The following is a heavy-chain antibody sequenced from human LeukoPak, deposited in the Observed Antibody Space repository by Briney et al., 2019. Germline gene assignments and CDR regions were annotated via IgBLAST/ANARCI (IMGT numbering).Heavy chain of an antibody. CDR2: IYHSGST. CDR1: GYSISSGYY. Sequence: SETLSLTCTVSGYSISSGYYWGWIRQPPGKGLEWIGSIYHSGSTYYNPSLKSRVTISVDTSKNQFSLKLSSVAAADTAVYYCANNFWSGPSFDYWGQGTLVTVSS. D-gene: IGHD3-3*01. V-gene: IGHV4-38-2*02. J-gene: IGHJ4*02. CDR3: ANNFWSGPSFDY.